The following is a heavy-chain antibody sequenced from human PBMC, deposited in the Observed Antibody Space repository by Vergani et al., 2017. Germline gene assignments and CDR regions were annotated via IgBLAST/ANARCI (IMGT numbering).Heavy chain of an antibody. J-gene: IGHJ4*02. CDR1: GFTFSNFG. V-gene: IGHV3-30*18. D-gene: IGHD3-10*02. CDR2: ISHDGSES. Sequence: QAQLVESGGGVVQPGGSLRLSCAASGFTFSNFGMHWVRQAPGKGLEWVALISHDGSESFYGTSVTGRRTISRDNSKTTLFLQLISLKAEYTSVYYCAKAAVMGITVSATIDSWGQGTLFLVSS. CDR3: AKAAVMGITVSATIDS.